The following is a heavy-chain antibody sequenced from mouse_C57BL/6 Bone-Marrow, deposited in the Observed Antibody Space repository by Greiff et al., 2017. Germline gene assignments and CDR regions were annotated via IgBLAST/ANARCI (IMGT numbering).Heavy chain of an antibody. V-gene: IGHV1-78*01. CDR2: IYPSDGRT. CDR1: GYTFTNHT. Sequence: VQLQQSDAELVKPGASVKISCKVSGYTFTNHTIHWMKQRPEQGLEWIGNIYPSDGRTKYNEKFKGKATLTADKSYSTAYMQLNNLASEDSAVYFCARRDYYSRSYFDYWGQGTTLTVSS. D-gene: IGHD1-1*01. CDR3: ARRDYYSRSYFDY. J-gene: IGHJ2*01.